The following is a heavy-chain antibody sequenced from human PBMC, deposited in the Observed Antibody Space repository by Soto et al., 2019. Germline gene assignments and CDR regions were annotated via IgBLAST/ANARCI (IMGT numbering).Heavy chain of an antibody. CDR1: GFPVSSYA. Sequence: GGSLRLARAASGFPVSSYAMHGVRPAQGKGLEWVAVISYDGSNKYYADSVKGRFTISRDNSKNTLYLQMNSLRAEDTAVYYCARGRNYYDSSRTAFDYWVQGTLVTGSS. D-gene: IGHD3-22*01. J-gene: IGHJ4*02. CDR3: ARGRNYYDSSRTAFDY. V-gene: IGHV3-30-3*01. CDR2: ISYDGSNK.